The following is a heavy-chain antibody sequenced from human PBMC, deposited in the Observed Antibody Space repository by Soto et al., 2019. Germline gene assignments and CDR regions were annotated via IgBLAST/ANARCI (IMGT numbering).Heavy chain of an antibody. CDR2: ISGSGSSV. J-gene: IGHJ6*02. CDR1: GFTFSHYV. Sequence: GSLRLSCAASGFTFSHYVLSWVRQAPGGGLEWVSSISGSGSSVYLADSVRGRFAMSRDLSTNTVSLQMNSLTVEDTAICYCAKVRASYLSASYFYYGLEVWGQGTTVTVSS. D-gene: IGHD2-21*01. CDR3: AKVRASYLSASYFYYGLEV. V-gene: IGHV3-23*01.